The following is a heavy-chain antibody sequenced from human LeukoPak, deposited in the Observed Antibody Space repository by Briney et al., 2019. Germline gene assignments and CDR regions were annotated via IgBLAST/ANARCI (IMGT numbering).Heavy chain of an antibody. CDR1: GYSFTSYW. CDR3: ARHWRKVWFGELLKGFVFDY. CDR2: IYPGDSDT. Sequence: GESLKISCKGSGYSFTSYWIGWVRQMPGKGLEWMGIIYPGDSDTRYSPSLQGQVTISADKSISTAYLQWSSLKASDTAMYYCARHWRKVWFGELLKGFVFDYWGQGTLVTVSS. D-gene: IGHD3-10*01. J-gene: IGHJ4*02. V-gene: IGHV5-51*01.